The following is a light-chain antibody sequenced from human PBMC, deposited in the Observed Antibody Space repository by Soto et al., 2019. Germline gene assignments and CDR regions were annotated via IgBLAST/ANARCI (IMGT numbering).Light chain of an antibody. Sequence: EVVLTQSPATLSLSPGERATLSCRASQSVSTYLAWYQHKPDQAPTLLIYDASIRATGTPARFSGGGSGADFTLTIRSLGPEDLAVDCWQARSHWPPGATFGGGTKLEIK. J-gene: IGKJ4*01. CDR2: DAS. CDR1: QSVSTY. V-gene: IGKV3-11*01. CDR3: QARSHWPPGAT.